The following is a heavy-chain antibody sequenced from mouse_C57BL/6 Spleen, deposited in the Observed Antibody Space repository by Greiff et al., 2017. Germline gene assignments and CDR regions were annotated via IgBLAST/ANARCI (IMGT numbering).Heavy chain of an antibody. Sequence: QVQLQQSGAELVKPGASVKLSCTASGYTFTEYTIHWVKQRSGQGLEWIGWFYPGSGSIKYNENFKDKATLTADKSSSTVYMELSRVTSEDSAVDFGARHEETGKKTWYFDVWGTGTTVTVSS. J-gene: IGHJ1*03. CDR2: FYPGSGSI. V-gene: IGHV1-62-2*01. CDR1: GYTFTEYT. D-gene: IGHD3-1*01. CDR3: ARHEETGKKTWYFDV.